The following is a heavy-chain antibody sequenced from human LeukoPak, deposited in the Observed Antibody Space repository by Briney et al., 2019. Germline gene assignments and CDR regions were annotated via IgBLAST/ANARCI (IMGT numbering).Heavy chain of an antibody. D-gene: IGHD2-2*01. V-gene: IGHV4-59*01. CDR2: IYYSGST. Sequence: SETLSLTCTVSGGSISSYYWSWTRQPPGKGLEWIGYIYYSGSTNYNPSLKSRVTIPVDTSKNQFSLKLSSVTAADTGVYYCARGDIVVVPGGFDPWGQGTLVTVSS. CDR3: ARGDIVVVPGGFDP. CDR1: GGSISSYY. J-gene: IGHJ5*02.